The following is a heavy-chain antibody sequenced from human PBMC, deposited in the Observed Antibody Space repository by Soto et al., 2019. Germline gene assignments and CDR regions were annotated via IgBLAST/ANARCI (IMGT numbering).Heavy chain of an antibody. J-gene: IGHJ4*02. CDR1: GYTFTSYA. CDR3: AKVSRRGSAIDFDY. Sequence: GASVKVSCKASGYTFTSYAMHWVRQAPGQRLEWMGWINAGNGNTKYSQKFQGRVTMTRDTSITTAYMELSSLRSEDTAVYYCAKVSRRGSAIDFDYWGQGTLVTVSS. CDR2: INAGNGNT. V-gene: IGHV1-3*01. D-gene: IGHD3-10*01.